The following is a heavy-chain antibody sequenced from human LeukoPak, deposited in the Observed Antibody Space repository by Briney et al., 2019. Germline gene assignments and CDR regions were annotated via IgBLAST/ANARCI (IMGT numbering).Heavy chain of an antibody. CDR1: GGPISSHY. D-gene: IGHD2-2*01. J-gene: IGHJ5*02. CDR3: ARVSYYCSSTSCYSEFDP. CDR2: IYYSGST. V-gene: IGHV4-59*11. Sequence: SETLSLTCTVSGGPISSHYWSWIRQPPGKGLEWIGYIYYSGSTNYNPSLKSRVTISVGTSKNQFSLKLSSVTAADTAVYYCARVSYYCSSTSCYSEFDPWGQGTLVTVSS.